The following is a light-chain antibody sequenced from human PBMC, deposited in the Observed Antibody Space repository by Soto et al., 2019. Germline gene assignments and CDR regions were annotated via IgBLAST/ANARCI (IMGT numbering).Light chain of an antibody. V-gene: IGKV3-20*01. CDR3: QQYGSSPPMYT. CDR1: QYVSSTY. Sequence: EIVLTQSPGTLSLSPGERATLSCRASQYVSSTYLAWYQQKPGQAPRLLIYDVSSRATGIPDRFSGSRSGTDFTLTISRLESQAIAVYYCQQYGSSPPMYTFGQGTKLEIK. J-gene: IGKJ2*01. CDR2: DVS.